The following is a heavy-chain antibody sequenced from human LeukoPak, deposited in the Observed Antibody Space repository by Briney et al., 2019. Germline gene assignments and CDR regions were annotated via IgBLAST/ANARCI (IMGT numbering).Heavy chain of an antibody. CDR2: IGDSGSST. V-gene: IGHV3-23*01. Sequence: PGGSLRLSCAASGFTFSSYAMNWVRQTPGKGLEWVSAIGDSGSSTSYADSVKGRFTISRDNSKKTLYLKMNSLRAEDTAIYYCANAYLGYTSGLVYWGQGTLVTASS. J-gene: IGHJ4*02. CDR1: GFTFSSYA. D-gene: IGHD6-19*01. CDR3: ANAYLGYTSGLVY.